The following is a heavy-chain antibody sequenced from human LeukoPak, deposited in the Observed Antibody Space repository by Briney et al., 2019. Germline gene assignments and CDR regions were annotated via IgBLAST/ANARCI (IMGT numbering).Heavy chain of an antibody. CDR3: AREDGAVADH. V-gene: IGHV4-31*03. Sequence: SETLSLTCTVSGGSISSGGYYWSWIRQHPGKGLEWIGYIYYSGSTYYNPSLKSRVTISVDTSKNQFSLKLSSVTAADTAVYYCAREDGAVADHWGQGTLVTVSS. CDR2: IYYSGST. CDR1: GGSISSGGYY. D-gene: IGHD6-19*01. J-gene: IGHJ4*02.